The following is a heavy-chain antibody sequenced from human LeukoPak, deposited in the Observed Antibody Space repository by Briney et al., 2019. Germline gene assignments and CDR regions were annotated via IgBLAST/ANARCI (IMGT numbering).Heavy chain of an antibody. CDR2: ISYDGSNK. D-gene: IGHD3-16*01. J-gene: IGHJ4*02. CDR3: AMGGYFDY. Sequence: AGGSLRLSCAASGFTFSSYGMHWVRQAPGKGLEWVAVISYDGSNKYYADSVKGRFTISRDNSKNTLYLQMNSLRAEDTAVYYCAMGGYFDYWGQGTLVTVSS. CDR1: GFTFSSYG. V-gene: IGHV3-30*03.